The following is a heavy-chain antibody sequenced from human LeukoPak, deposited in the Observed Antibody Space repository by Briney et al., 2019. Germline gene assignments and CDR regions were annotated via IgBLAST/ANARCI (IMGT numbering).Heavy chain of an antibody. D-gene: IGHD3-16*02. J-gene: IGHJ4*02. CDR2: ISSSGSTI. Sequence: PGGSLRLSCAASGFTFSSYEMNWVRQAPGKGLEWVSYISSSGSTIYYADSVKGRFTISRDNSKNTLYLQMNSLRAEDTAVYYCASGELSSIFDYWGQGTLVTVSS. V-gene: IGHV3-48*03. CDR1: GFTFSSYE. CDR3: ASGELSSIFDY.